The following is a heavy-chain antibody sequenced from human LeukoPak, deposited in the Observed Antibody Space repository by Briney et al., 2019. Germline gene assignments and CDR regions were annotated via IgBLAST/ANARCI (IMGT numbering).Heavy chain of an antibody. J-gene: IGHJ5*02. Sequence: GASVKVSCKASGYTFTGYYMHWVRQAPGQGLEWMGWINPNSGGTNYAQKFQGRATMTRDTSISTAYMELSRLRSDDTAVYYCARGAVAGHSRGNWFDPWGQGTLVTVSS. CDR1: GYTFTGYY. V-gene: IGHV1-2*02. CDR2: INPNSGGT. D-gene: IGHD6-19*01. CDR3: ARGAVAGHSRGNWFDP.